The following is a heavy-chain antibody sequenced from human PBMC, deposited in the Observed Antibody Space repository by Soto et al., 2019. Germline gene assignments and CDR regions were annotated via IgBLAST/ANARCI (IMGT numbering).Heavy chain of an antibody. CDR1: GFTFSSYG. V-gene: IGHV3-33*01. CDR2: LWSGGRNK. D-gene: IGHD2-2*01. J-gene: IGHJ6*02. CDR3: ARDQAPAPPLDYYYGMDV. Sequence: QVQLVESGGGVVQPGRSLRLSCAASGFTFSSYGMHWVRQAPGKGLEWVAVLWSGGRNKYYADSVKGRFTISRDNSKNTLDLQRNSLRAEDTAVYYCARDQAPAPPLDYYYGMDVWGQGTTVTVSS.